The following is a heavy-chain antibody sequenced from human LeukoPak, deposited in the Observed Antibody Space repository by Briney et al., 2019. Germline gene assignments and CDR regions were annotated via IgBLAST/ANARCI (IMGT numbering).Heavy chain of an antibody. CDR2: ISYDGSNK. J-gene: IGHJ4*02. D-gene: IGHD6-13*01. V-gene: IGHV3-30*01. CDR3: ARGSWGAAAGTLNY. Sequence: GRSLRLSCAVSGFTFSSYAMHWVRQAPGKGLEWVAVISYDGSNKYYADSVKGRFTISRDNSKNTLYLQMNSLRAEDMAVYYCARGSWGAAAGTLNYWGQGTLVTVSS. CDR1: GFTFSSYA.